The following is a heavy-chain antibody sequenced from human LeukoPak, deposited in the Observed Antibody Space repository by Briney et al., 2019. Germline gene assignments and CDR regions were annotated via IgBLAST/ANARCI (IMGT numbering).Heavy chain of an antibody. CDR1: VYTFTGYY. J-gene: IGHJ4*02. Sequence: ASVKVSCKASVYTFTGYYMHWVRQAPGQGLEWMGWINPNSDGTNYAQKFQGRVTMTRDTSISTAYMELSRLRSDDTAVYYCARETQGSSWYYFDYWGQGTLASVSS. D-gene: IGHD6-13*01. CDR3: ARETQGSSWYYFDY. CDR2: INPNSDGT. V-gene: IGHV1-2*02.